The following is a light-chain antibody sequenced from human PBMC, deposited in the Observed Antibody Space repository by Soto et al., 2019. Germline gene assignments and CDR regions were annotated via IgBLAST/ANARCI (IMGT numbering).Light chain of an antibody. Sequence: VVPQSLETPSVSPGGTATVSCRASQSVSSNLAWYQQKPGQAPRLLIYGASTRATGIPARFSGSGSGTEFTLTISSLQSEDFAVYYCQQYNTCTPITSAQGTRLEI. CDR1: QSVSSN. CDR3: QQYNTCTPIT. J-gene: IGKJ5*01. V-gene: IGKV3-15*01. CDR2: GAS.